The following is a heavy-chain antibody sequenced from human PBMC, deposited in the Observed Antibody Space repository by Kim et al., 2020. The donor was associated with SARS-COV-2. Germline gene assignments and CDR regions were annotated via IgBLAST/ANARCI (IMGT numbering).Heavy chain of an antibody. J-gene: IGHJ4*02. CDR2: INHSGST. D-gene: IGHD3-9*01. V-gene: IGHV4-34*01. Sequence: SETLSLTCAVYGGSFSGYYWSWIRQPPGKGLEWIGEINHSGSTNYNPSLKSRVTISVDTSKNQFSLKLSSVTAADTAVYYCARERDPYDILTGYYPTFDYWGQGTLVTVSS. CDR3: ARERDPYDILTGYYPTFDY. CDR1: GGSFSGYY.